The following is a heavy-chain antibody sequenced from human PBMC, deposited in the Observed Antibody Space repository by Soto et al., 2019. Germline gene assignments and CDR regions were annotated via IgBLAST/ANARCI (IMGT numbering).Heavy chain of an antibody. V-gene: IGHV3-15*07. J-gene: IGHJ4*02. D-gene: IGHD3-3*01. Sequence: GGSLRLSCAASGFTFSNAWMNWVRQAPGKGLEWVGRIKSKTDGGTTDYAAPVKGRFTISRDDSKNTLYLQMNSLKTEDTAVYYCARVVSEDFWSGYYIGEFDYWGQGTLVTVSS. CDR3: ARVVSEDFWSGYYIGEFDY. CDR2: IKSKTDGGTT. CDR1: GFTFSNAW.